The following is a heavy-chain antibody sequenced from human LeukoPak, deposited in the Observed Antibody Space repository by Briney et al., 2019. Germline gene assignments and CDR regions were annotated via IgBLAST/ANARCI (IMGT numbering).Heavy chain of an antibody. Sequence: SETLSLTCSVSGGSISRLYWSWIRQPPGKGLEWIGYMYYTGNTNYNPYLKSRVTMFVDMSKNQFSLRLSSVTAADTAVYYCARHRAYSSSSPFDYWGQGTLVTVSS. CDR1: GGSISRLY. CDR3: ARHRAYSSSSPFDY. J-gene: IGHJ4*02. D-gene: IGHD6-6*01. CDR2: MYYTGNT. V-gene: IGHV4-59*08.